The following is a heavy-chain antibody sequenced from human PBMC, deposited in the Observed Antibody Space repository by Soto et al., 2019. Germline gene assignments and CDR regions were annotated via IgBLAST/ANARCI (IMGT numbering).Heavy chain of an antibody. Sequence: QVQLQQWGAGLLKPSETLSLTCGVYGGSFTAYYWRWIRQPPGKGLEYIGEINHSGSTNYSPSLKSRVTISIATSKNHFSLTLSSVTAADTAVYYCARGPRNSGYGTGAGFYYYYNGMDVWGQGTTVTVSS. D-gene: IGHD5-12*01. CDR1: GGSFTAYY. V-gene: IGHV4-34*01. J-gene: IGHJ6*02. CDR3: ARGPRNSGYGTGAGFYYYYNGMDV. CDR2: INHSGST.